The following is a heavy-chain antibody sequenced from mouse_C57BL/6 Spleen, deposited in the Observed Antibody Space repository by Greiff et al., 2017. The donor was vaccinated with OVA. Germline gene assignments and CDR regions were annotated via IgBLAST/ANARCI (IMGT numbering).Heavy chain of an antibody. J-gene: IGHJ4*01. D-gene: IGHD2-2*01. CDR3: ASLIYYGYDVGYYAMDY. Sequence: DVHLVESGGGLVKPGGSLKLSCAASGFTFSSYAMSWVRQTPEKRLEWVATISDGGSYTYYPDNVKGRFTISRDNAKNNLYLQMSHLKSEDTAMYYCASLIYYGYDVGYYAMDYWGQGTSVTVSS. V-gene: IGHV5-4*01. CDR1: GFTFSSYA. CDR2: ISDGGSYT.